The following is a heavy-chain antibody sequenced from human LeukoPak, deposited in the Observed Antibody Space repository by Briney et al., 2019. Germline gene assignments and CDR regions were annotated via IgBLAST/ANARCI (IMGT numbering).Heavy chain of an antibody. CDR3: ARDVGPYAFDI. D-gene: IGHD1-26*01. CDR1: GFTFSSYW. Sequence: GGSLRLSCAASGFTFSSYWMSWVRQAPGEGLEWVSSIYWNGGSTDYADSVRGGFTLSRHNVRKSRCLQMNSLRAEDTALYHCARDVGPYAFDIWGNGTMVTVSS. J-gene: IGHJ3*02. V-gene: IGHV3-20*01. CDR2: IYWNGGST.